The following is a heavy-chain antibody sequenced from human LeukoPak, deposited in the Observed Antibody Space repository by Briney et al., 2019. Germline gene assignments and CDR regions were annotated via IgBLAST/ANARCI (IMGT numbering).Heavy chain of an antibody. CDR2: IYYSGST. V-gene: IGHV4-59*01. D-gene: IGHD3-3*01. CDR1: GGSISSYY. Sequence: SETLSLTCTVSGGSISSYYWSWIRQPPGKGLEWIGYIYYSGSTNYNPSLKSRVTISVDTSKNQFSLKLSSVTAADTAVYYCARVCTDYDCWSGYYRYWYFDLWGRGTLVTVSS. CDR3: ARVCTDYDCWSGYYRYWYFDL. J-gene: IGHJ2*01.